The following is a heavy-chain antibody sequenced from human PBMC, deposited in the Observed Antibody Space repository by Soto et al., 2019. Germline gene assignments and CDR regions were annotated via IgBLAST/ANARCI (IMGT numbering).Heavy chain of an antibody. D-gene: IGHD2-15*01. V-gene: IGHV3-23*01. CDR2: ISGSGGST. CDR3: AKGSVLNIVVVVAATPEGAFDI. CDR1: GFTFSSYA. Sequence: QAGGSLRLSCAASGFTFSSYAMSWVRQAPGKGLEWVSAISGSGGSTYYADSVKGRFTISRDNSKNTLYLQMNSLRAEDTAVYYCAKGSVLNIVVVVAATPEGAFDIWGQGTMVTVSS. J-gene: IGHJ3*02.